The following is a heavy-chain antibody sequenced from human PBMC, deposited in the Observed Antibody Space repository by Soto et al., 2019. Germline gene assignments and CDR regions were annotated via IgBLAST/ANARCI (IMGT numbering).Heavy chain of an antibody. V-gene: IGHV3-33*01. CDR2: IWSDGSNK. Sequence: GGSLRLSCAASGFTFSTYGMHWVRQAPGKGLEWVALIWSDGSNKYYADSVKGRFTISRDNSKKTLYLQMNSLRAEDTAVYYCAREALLNWFDPWGQGTLVTVSS. J-gene: IGHJ5*02. CDR3: AREALLNWFDP. D-gene: IGHD2-15*01. CDR1: GFTFSTYG.